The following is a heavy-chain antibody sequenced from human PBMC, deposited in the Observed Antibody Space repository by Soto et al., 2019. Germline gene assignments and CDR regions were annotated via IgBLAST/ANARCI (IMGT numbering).Heavy chain of an antibody. V-gene: IGHV3-33*01. J-gene: IGHJ4*02. CDR2: IWYDGSNK. Sequence: QVQLVESGGGVVQPGRSLRLSCAASGFTFSSYGMHWVRQAPGKGLEWVAVIWYDGSNKYYADSVKGRFTISRDNSKNTLYLQMNSLRAEDTAVYYCARDTRGVAGRVYYFDYWGQGTLVTVSS. CDR1: GFTFSSYG. CDR3: ARDTRGVAGRVYYFDY. D-gene: IGHD6-19*01.